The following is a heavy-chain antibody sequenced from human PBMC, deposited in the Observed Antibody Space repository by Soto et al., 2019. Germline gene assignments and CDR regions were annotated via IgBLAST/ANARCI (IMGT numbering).Heavy chain of an antibody. CDR2: IFHNGNT. J-gene: IGHJ3*01. CDR3: ARDVGGTVTLEAAFDF. Sequence: QVQLLASGPGLVKPSETLSLTCTVSDNSISDYYWSWIRQPPGKGLEWIGYIFHNGNTSYNPSLKRRVTMSVDTSKNQFSLRLSSVTAADTALYYCARDVGGTVTLEAAFDFGGQGTMVTVS. D-gene: IGHD4-17*01. V-gene: IGHV4-59*01. CDR1: DNSISDYY.